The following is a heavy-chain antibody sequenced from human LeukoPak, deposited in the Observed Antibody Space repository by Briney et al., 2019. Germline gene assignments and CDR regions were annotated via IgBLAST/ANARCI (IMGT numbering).Heavy chain of an antibody. V-gene: IGHV4-4*07. CDR3: ARAAASGNYFDY. CDR1: GGSISHYY. J-gene: IGHJ4*02. D-gene: IGHD6-13*01. CDR2: IYTSGST. Sequence: PETLSLTCTLSGGSISHYYWSWIRQPAGKGLEWIGRIYTSGSTNYNPSLKSRVTMSVDTSKNQFSLQLSSVTAADTAVYFCARAAASGNYFDYWGRGTLVTVSS.